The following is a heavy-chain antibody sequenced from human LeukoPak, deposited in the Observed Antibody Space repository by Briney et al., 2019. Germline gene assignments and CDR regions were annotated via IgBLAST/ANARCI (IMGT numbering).Heavy chain of an antibody. V-gene: IGHV1-69*01. CDR2: IIPIFGTA. CDR3: ARDQIAYCGGDCYSNWFDP. CDR1: GGTFSIYA. J-gene: IGHJ5*02. Sequence: GSSVTVSCKASGGTFSIYAISWVRQAPGQGLEWMGGIIPIFGTANYAQKFQGRVTITADESTSTAYMELSSLRSEDTAVYYCARDQIAYCGGDCYSNWFDPWGQGTLVTVSS. D-gene: IGHD2-21*02.